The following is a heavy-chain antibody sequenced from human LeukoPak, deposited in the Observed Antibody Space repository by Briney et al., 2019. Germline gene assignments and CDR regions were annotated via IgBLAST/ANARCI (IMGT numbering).Heavy chain of an antibody. CDR3: AKGVDSSGWYPYYYYMDV. CDR1: GFTFSSYA. D-gene: IGHD6-19*01. J-gene: IGHJ6*03. V-gene: IGHV3-23*01. Sequence: GGSLRLSCAASGFTFSSYAMSWVRQAPGKGLEWVSAISGSGGSTYYADSVKGRFTISRDNSKNTLYLQMNSLRAEDTALYYCAKGVDSSGWYPYYYYMDVWGKGTTVTISS. CDR2: ISGSGGST.